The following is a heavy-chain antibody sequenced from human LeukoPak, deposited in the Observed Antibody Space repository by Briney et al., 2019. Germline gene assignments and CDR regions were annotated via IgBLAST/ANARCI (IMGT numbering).Heavy chain of an antibody. V-gene: IGHV3-20*04. CDR1: GFTFDDFV. J-gene: IGHJ3*02. D-gene: IGHD2-2*02. Sequence: GGSLRLSCAASGFTFDDFVMSWVRQAPGKGLEWVSGINWNGGSTGYADSVKGRFTISRDNAKNSLYLQMNSLRAEDTAVYYCARDIHKFSSEGDAFDIWGQGTMVTVSS. CDR2: INWNGGST. CDR3: ARDIHKFSSEGDAFDI.